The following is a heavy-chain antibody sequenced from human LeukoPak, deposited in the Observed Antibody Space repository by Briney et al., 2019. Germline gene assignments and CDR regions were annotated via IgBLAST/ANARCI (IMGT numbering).Heavy chain of an antibody. J-gene: IGHJ6*02. CDR2: MSHTGAT. D-gene: IGHD3-9*01. CDR1: GGSFSGYY. CDR3: ARGLHYNILTGGMDV. V-gene: IGHV4-34*01. Sequence: SETLSLTCAVFGGSFSGYYWSWIRQSPEKGLEWIGEMSHTGATNYNPSLKSRVTVSVDTSKKQFPLNLRSVTAADTAVYYCARGLHYNILTGGMDVWGQGTTVIVSS.